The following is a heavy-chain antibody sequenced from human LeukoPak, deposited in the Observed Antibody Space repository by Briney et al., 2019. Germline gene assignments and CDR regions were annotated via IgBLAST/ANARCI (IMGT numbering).Heavy chain of an antibody. CDR2: INPSGGST. CDR3: ARDRISGVYCGGDCYSGILDI. J-gene: IGHJ3*02. CDR1: GYTFTSYY. D-gene: IGHD2-21*02. V-gene: IGHV1-46*01. Sequence: ASVKVSCKAFGYTFTSYYMRWVRQAPGQGLEWMGIINPSGGSTSYAQKFQGRVTMTRDTSTSTVYMEVSSLRSEDTAVYHCARDRISGVYCGGDCYSGILDIWGQGTMVTVSS.